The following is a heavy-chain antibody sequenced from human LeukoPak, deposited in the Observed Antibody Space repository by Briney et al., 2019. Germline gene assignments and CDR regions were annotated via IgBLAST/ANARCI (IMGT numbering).Heavy chain of an antibody. CDR2: IYTSGNT. V-gene: IGHV4-4*07. D-gene: IGHD5-12*01. Sequence: SETLSLTCTVSGGSISNYYWSWIRQPAGKGLEWIGRIYTSGNTNYNPSLKSRVTMSVDTSKSQFSLQLSSVTAADTAVYYCARERGGDSGYEVWFDYWGQGTLVTVSS. CDR3: ARERGGDSGYEVWFDY. J-gene: IGHJ4*02. CDR1: GGSISNYY.